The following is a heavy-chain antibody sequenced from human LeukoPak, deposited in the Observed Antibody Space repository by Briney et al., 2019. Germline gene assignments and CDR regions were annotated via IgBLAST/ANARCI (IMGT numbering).Heavy chain of an antibody. D-gene: IGHD6-13*01. V-gene: IGHV3-23*01. CDR2: ISTSGYNT. CDR3: AKDAHSSSSTG. J-gene: IGHJ4*02. Sequence: GGSLRLSCAASGFTFSSYAMTWVRQAPGKGLEWVSSISTSGYNTYYADSVKGRFTISRDKSKNTLYLQMNSLRAEDTAVYYCAKDAHSSSSTGWGQGTLVTVSS. CDR1: GFTFSSYA.